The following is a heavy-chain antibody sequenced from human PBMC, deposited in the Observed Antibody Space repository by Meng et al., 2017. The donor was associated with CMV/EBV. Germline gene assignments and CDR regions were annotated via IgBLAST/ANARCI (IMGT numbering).Heavy chain of an antibody. J-gene: IGHJ4*02. V-gene: IGHV3-23*01. D-gene: IGHD4-17*01. CDR1: GCTFSSYA. CDR3: AKSEPYYGDYVAPFDY. Sequence: SGCTFSSYAMSWFRQAPGKGLEWVSAISGSGGSTYYAASVKGRFTISRDNSKNTLYLQMNSLRAEDTAVYYCAKSEPYYGDYVAPFDYWGQGTLVTVSS. CDR2: ISGSGGST.